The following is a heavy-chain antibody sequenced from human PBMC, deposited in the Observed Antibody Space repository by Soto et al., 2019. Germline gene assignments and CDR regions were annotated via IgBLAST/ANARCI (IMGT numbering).Heavy chain of an antibody. CDR2: IYYSGST. J-gene: IGHJ4*02. Sequence: SETLSLTCTVSGGSISSGGYYWSWIRQHPGKGLEWIGYIYYSGSTYYSPSLKSRVTISVDTSKNQFSLKLSSVTAADTAVYYCARARSAGFDYWGQGTLVTVSS. CDR1: GGSISSGGYY. CDR3: ARARSAGFDY. V-gene: IGHV4-31*03.